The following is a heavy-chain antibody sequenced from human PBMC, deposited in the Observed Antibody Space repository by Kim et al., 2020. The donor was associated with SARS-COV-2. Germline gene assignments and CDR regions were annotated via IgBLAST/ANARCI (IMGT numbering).Heavy chain of an antibody. CDR1: GFTFSNYG. J-gene: IGHJ6*02. V-gene: IGHV3-30*18. CDR3: AKDHRPYYSYYGMDV. CDR2: ISYDGTNK. Sequence: GGSLRLSCATSGFTFSNYGMHWVRQAPGKGLEWVAVISYDGTNKYYADSVKGRFTISRDNSKNTLYLQMNSLRAEDTAVYYCAKDHRPYYSYYGMDVWGQGTTVTVSS.